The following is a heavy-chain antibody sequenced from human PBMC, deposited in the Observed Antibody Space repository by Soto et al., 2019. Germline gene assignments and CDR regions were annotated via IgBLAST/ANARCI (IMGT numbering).Heavy chain of an antibody. CDR1: GYTFTSYG. V-gene: IGHV1-18*01. J-gene: IGHJ6*02. Sequence: QVQLVQSGAEVKKPGASVKVSCKASGYTFTSYGISWVRQAPGQGLEWMGWISAYNGNTDYAQKLQGRVTMTTDTSTSTAYMELRDLRSDDTAVYYCARDLVPWTTDVLAYYYYGLDVLGQGTTVTVSS. D-gene: IGHD3-16*01. CDR2: ISAYNGNT. CDR3: ARDLVPWTTDVLAYYYYGLDV.